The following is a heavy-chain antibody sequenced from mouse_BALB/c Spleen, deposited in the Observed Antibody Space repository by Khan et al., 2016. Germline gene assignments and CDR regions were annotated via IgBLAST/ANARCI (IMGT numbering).Heavy chain of an antibody. CDR3: ARYGNYAMDY. D-gene: IGHD2-1*01. Sequence: EVELVESGGGLVQPGGSRKLSCAASGFTFSSFGMHWVRQAPEKGLEWVAYISGGSSTIYYADTVKGRFTISRDNPKNTPFLQMTSLRSEDTAMYYCARYGNYAMDYWGQGTSVTVSS. J-gene: IGHJ4*01. CDR2: ISGGSSTI. CDR1: GFTFSSFG. V-gene: IGHV5-17*02.